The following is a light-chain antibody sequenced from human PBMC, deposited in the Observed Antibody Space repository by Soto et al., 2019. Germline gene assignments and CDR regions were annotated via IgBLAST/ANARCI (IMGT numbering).Light chain of an antibody. CDR2: AAS. J-gene: IGKJ1*01. CDR1: QGIGTW. Sequence: DIQMTQSPSSVSASVGDRVTSTCRASQGIGTWLAWYQQKPGKGPNLLIYAASSLESGVPSRFSGSGSGTEFTLTISSLQSEDFAVYYCQQYNKWPQTFGQGTKVDIK. V-gene: IGKV1-12*01. CDR3: QQYNKWPQT.